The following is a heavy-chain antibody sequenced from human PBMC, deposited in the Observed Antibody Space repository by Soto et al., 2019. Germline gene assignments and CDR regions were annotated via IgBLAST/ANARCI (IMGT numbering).Heavy chain of an antibody. Sequence: SETLSLTCTVSGGSVSSGSYYWSWIRQPPGKGLEWIGYIYYSGSTNYNPSLKSRVTISVDTSKNQFSLKLSSVTAADTAVYYCARGGSDYDSSGYYRWRGAFDIWGQGTMVTVS. CDR3: ARGGSDYDSSGYYRWRGAFDI. D-gene: IGHD3-22*01. V-gene: IGHV4-61*01. J-gene: IGHJ3*02. CDR1: GGSVSSGSYY. CDR2: IYYSGST.